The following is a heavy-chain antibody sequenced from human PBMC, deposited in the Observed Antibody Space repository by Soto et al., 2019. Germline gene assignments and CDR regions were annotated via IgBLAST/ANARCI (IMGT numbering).Heavy chain of an antibody. J-gene: IGHJ6*02. CDR2: ISSSSSYI. Sequence: PGGSLRLSCAASGFTFSSYSMNWVRQAPGKGLEWVSSISSSSSYIYYADSVKGRFTISRDNAKNSLYLQMNSLRAEDTAVYYCASLQQVVRVGYYYYGMDVWGQGTTVTVSS. V-gene: IGHV3-21*01. CDR3: ASLQQVVRVGYYYYGMDV. D-gene: IGHD6-13*01. CDR1: GFTFSSYS.